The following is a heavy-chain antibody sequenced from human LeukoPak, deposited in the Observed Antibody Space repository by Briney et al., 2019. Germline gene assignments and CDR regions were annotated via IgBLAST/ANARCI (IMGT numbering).Heavy chain of an antibody. V-gene: IGHV1-69*13. CDR3: ARCGAAAEPYYYYMDV. CDR2: IIPIFGTA. Sequence: ASVKVSCKASGYTFTSYYMHWVRQAPGQGLEWMGGIIPIFGTANYAQKFQGRVTITADESTSTAYMELSSLRSEDTAVYYCARCGAAAEPYYYYMDVWGKGTTVTVSS. CDR1: GYTFTSYY. J-gene: IGHJ6*03. D-gene: IGHD6-13*01.